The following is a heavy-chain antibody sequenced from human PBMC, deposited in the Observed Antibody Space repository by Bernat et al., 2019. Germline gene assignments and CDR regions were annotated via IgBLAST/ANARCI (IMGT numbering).Heavy chain of an antibody. D-gene: IGHD6-19*01. V-gene: IGHV3-23*04. CDR1: GFTFSSYA. CDR3: AKDLSSGWYNAFAV. J-gene: IGHJ3*01. CDR2: ISGNGIST. Sequence: EVQLVESGGGLVKPGGSLRLSCAASGFTFSSYAMTWVRQAPGKGLEWVSGISGNGISTYYADSVKGRFTISRDNPMDTVSLQTNSLTAEDTAVYYCAKDLSSGWYNAFAVWGLGTMVTVSS.